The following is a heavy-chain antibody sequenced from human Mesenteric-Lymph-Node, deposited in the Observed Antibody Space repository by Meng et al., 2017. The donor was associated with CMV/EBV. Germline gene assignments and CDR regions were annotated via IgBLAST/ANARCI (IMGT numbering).Heavy chain of an antibody. CDR3: ARDAEYYDILTGHSYFDY. D-gene: IGHD3-9*01. CDR1: FTFSSYS. V-gene: IGHV3-21*01. J-gene: IGHJ4*02. CDR2: ISSSSSYI. Sequence: FTFSSYSRNWVRQAPGKGLEWVSSISSSSSYIYYADSVKGRFTISRDNAKNSLYLQMNSLRAEDTAVYYCARDAEYYDILTGHSYFDYWGQGTLVTVSS.